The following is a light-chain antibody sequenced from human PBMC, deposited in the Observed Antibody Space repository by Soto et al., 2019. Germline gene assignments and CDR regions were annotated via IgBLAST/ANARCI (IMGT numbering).Light chain of an antibody. CDR2: WAS. CDR3: QQYYSTPRGT. Sequence: DIVMTQSPDSLAVSLGERATINCKSSQSVLYSSKNKNCLAWYQQKPGQPPKLLIYWASTRESGVPDRFSGSGSGTDFTLTISSLQAEDVAVYYCQQYYSTPRGTFGQGTKLEIK. CDR1: QSVLYSSKNKNC. V-gene: IGKV4-1*01. J-gene: IGKJ2*01.